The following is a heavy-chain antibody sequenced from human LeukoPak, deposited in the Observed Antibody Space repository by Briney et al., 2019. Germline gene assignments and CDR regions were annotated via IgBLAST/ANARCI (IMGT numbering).Heavy chain of an antibody. CDR3: ARDIVVVPADRWFDP. CDR1: GGTFSSYA. D-gene: IGHD2-2*01. J-gene: IGHJ5*02. CDR2: IIPIFGTA. Sequence: ASVKVSCKASGGTFSSYAISWVRQAPGQGLEWMGGIIPIFGTANYAQKFQGRVTITADESTSTAYMELSSLRSEDTAVYYCARDIVVVPADRWFDPWGQGTLVTVSS. V-gene: IGHV1-69*13.